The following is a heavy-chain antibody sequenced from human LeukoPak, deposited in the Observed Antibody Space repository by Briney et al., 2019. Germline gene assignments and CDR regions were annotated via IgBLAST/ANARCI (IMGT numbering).Heavy chain of an antibody. D-gene: IGHD5-24*01. J-gene: IGHJ4*02. CDR2: INHSGST. V-gene: IGHV4-34*01. Sequence: SETLSLTCAVYGGSFSGYDWNWIRQPPGKGLEWIGEINHSGSTNHNPSLKSRVTISVDTSKNQFSLKLSSVTAADTAVYYCASRPTGGMATLTGYFDYWGQGTLVTVSS. CDR1: GGSFSGYD. CDR3: ASRPTGGMATLTGYFDY.